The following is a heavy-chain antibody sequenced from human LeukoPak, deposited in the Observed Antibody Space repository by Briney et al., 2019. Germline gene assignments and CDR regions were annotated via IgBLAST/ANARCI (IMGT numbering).Heavy chain of an antibody. CDR2: ISAYNGNT. CDR3: ARDPAAAGTPWYFDL. CDR1: GYTCTSYG. V-gene: IGHV1-18*01. D-gene: IGHD6-13*01. Sequence: GASVKVSCKASGYTCTSYGISWVRQAPGQGLEWMGWISAYNGNTNYAQKLQGRVTMTTDTSTSTAYMELRSLRSDDTAVYYCARDPAAAGTPWYFDLWGRGTLVTVSS. J-gene: IGHJ2*01.